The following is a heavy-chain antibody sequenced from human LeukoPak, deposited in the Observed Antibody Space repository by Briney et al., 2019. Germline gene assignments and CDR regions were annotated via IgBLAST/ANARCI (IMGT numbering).Heavy chain of an antibody. CDR1: GFTFSSYG. CDR3: AKDRGYSGYDENDAFDI. CDR2: IRYDGSNK. Sequence: PGGSLRLSCAASGFTFSSYGMHWVRQAPGKGLEWVAFIRYDGSNKYYADSVKGRFTISRDNSKNTLYLQMNSLRAEDTAVYYCAKDRGYSGYDENDAFDIWGQGTMVTVSS. D-gene: IGHD5-12*01. J-gene: IGHJ3*02. V-gene: IGHV3-30*02.